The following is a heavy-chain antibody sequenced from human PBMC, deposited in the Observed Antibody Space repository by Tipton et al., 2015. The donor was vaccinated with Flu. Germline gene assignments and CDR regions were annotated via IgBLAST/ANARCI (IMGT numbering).Heavy chain of an antibody. Sequence: SLRLSCAASGFTFSSYAMSWVRQAPGKGLEWVSAISGSGGSTYYADSVKGRFTISRDNSKNTLYLQMNSLRAEDMAVYYCAKDRWGDYYDSSGYYYADAFDIWGQGTMVTVSS. V-gene: IGHV3-23*01. CDR3: AKDRWGDYYDSSGYYYADAFDI. D-gene: IGHD3-22*01. CDR1: GFTFSSYA. J-gene: IGHJ3*02. CDR2: ISGSGGST.